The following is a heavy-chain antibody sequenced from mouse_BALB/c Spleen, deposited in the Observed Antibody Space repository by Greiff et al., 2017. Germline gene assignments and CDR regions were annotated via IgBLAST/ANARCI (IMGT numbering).Heavy chain of an antibody. J-gene: IGHJ3*01. Sequence: EVKLVESGGGLVQPGGSMKLSCVASGFTFSNYWMNWVRQSPEKGLEWVAEIRLKSNNYATHYAESVKGRFTISRDDSKSSVYLQMNNLRAEDTGIYYCTRETIYYDYERGFAYWGQGTLVTVSA. CDR1: GFTFSNYW. CDR3: TRETIYYDYERGFAY. D-gene: IGHD2-4*01. CDR2: IRLKSNNYAT. V-gene: IGHV6-6*02.